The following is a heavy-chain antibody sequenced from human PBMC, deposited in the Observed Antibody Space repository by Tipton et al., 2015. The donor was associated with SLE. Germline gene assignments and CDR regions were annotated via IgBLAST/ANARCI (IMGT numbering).Heavy chain of an antibody. Sequence: LRLSCAVYGGSFSGYCWSWIRQPPGKGLEWIGEINHSGSTYYTPSLKSRVTTSVDTSKNQFSLSLYSVTVEDTAVYYCARQGTGFGSGRDDYWGQGILVTVSS. V-gene: IGHV4-34*01. CDR2: INHSGST. CDR1: GGSFSGYC. J-gene: IGHJ4*02. D-gene: IGHD1-14*01. CDR3: ARQGTGFGSGRDDY.